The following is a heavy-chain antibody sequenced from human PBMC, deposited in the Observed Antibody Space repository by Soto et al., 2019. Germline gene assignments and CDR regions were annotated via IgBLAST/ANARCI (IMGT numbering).Heavy chain of an antibody. CDR2: TYRTGST. CDR3: ASRDPGTSVDY. Sequence: SATLSLTYAVSGGSFTSNNWWTWVRQPPGQGLEWIGETYRTGSTNYNPSLKSRVTISLDKSENQLSLKVTSLTAADTAVYYCASRDPGTSVDYWGQGTLVTVSS. D-gene: IGHD1-7*01. CDR1: GGSFTSNNW. J-gene: IGHJ4*02. V-gene: IGHV4-4*02.